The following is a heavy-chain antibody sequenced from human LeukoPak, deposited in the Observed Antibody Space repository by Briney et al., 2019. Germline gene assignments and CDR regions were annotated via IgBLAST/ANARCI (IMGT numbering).Heavy chain of an antibody. CDR2: ISSSSSTI. CDR1: GFTFSSYS. J-gene: IGHJ4*02. CDR3: ARLITFADY. Sequence: GGSLRLSCAASGFTFSSYSMNWVRQAPGKGLEWVSYISSSSSTIYYADSVKGRFTISRDNAKNSLYLQMNSLRAEDTAVYYCARLITFADYWGQGTLVTVSS. D-gene: IGHD1-20*01. V-gene: IGHV3-48*04.